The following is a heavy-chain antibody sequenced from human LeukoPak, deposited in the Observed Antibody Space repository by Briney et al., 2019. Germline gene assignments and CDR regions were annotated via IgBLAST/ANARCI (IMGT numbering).Heavy chain of an antibody. CDR1: GGSIRSDNHY. CDR3: ARGARYCSGGTCLDY. D-gene: IGHD2-15*01. J-gene: IGHJ4*02. Sequence: NPSETLSLTCSVSGGSIRSDNHYWAWIRQPPGMGLEWIVSMSYSGNTYHNPSLKSRLTISVDTSKNQFSLKLSSVTAADTAVYYCARGARYCSGGTCLDYWGQGTLVTVSS. V-gene: IGHV4-39*07. CDR2: MSYSGNT.